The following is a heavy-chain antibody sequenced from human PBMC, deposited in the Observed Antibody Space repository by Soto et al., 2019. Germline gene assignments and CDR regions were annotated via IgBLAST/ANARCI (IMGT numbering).Heavy chain of an antibody. D-gene: IGHD1-20*01. CDR1: GFVFKDSS. CDR3: TRRISAAQDY. CDR2: IRDRADNYAT. J-gene: IGHJ4*02. V-gene: IGHV3-73*01. Sequence: EVLLVESGGGVVRPGGSLKLSCVASGFVFKDSSIHWVRQASGKGLEWVGGIRDRADNYATAYTASVKGRFTISRDDSTNTAYLQMNSLRTEDTAIYYCTRRISAAQDYWGQGTLVTVSS.